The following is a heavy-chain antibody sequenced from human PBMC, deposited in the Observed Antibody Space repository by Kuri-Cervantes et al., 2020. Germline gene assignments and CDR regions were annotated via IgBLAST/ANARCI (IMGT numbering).Heavy chain of an antibody. V-gene: IGHV3-30-3*01. J-gene: IGHJ4*02. D-gene: IGHD3-10*01. Sequence: GESLKISCAASGFTFSSYATHWVRQAPGKGLEWVAVISYDGSNKYYADSVKGRFTISRDNSKNTLYLQMNSLRAEDTAVYYCARGAFLPRGVIGYWGQGTLVTVSS. CDR3: ARGAFLPRGVIGY. CDR1: GFTFSSYA. CDR2: ISYDGSNK.